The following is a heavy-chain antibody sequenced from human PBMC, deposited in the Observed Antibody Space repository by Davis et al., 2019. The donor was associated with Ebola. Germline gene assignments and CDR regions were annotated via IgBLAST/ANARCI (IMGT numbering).Heavy chain of an antibody. V-gene: IGHV1-3*01. CDR1: GYTFTSYY. CDR3: AREMGEVYYYGMDV. Sequence: ASVKVSCKASGYTFTSYYMHWVRQAPGQRLEWMGWINAGNGNTKYSQKFQGRVTITRDTSASTAYMELSSLRSEDTAVYYCAREMGEVYYYGMDVWGQGTTVTVSS. J-gene: IGHJ6*02. D-gene: IGHD2-21*01. CDR2: INAGNGNT.